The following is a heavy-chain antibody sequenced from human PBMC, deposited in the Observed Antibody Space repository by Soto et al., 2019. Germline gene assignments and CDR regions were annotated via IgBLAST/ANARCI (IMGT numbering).Heavy chain of an antibody. CDR2: IKQDGSEK. CDR1: AFTFSSYW. V-gene: IGHV3-7*01. CDR3: ARDSNIVGATHGGYYYYYGMDV. Sequence: GGSLRLSCAASAFTFSSYWMSWVRQAPGKGLERVANIKQDGSEKYYVDSVKGRFTISRDNAKNSLYLQMNSLRAEDTAVYYCARDSNIVGATHGGYYYYYGMDVWGQGTTVTVSS. J-gene: IGHJ6*02. D-gene: IGHD1-26*01.